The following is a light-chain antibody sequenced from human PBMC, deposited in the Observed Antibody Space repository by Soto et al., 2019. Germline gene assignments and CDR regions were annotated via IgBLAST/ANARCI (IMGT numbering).Light chain of an antibody. CDR2: GAS. J-gene: IGKJ5*01. CDR1: QSISIY. V-gene: IGKV1-39*01. Sequence: DIHMTQSPSSLSASLGDRVTITFRASQSISIYLNWYQLKPGKAPNLLMYGASYLKSGVPTRFSGSGSGTDFTLTISSLQPEDFAIYYCQQTYTTPEITFGQGTRLEIK. CDR3: QQTYTTPEIT.